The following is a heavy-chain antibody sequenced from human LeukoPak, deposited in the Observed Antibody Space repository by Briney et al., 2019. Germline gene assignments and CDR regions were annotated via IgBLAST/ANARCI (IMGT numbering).Heavy chain of an antibody. Sequence: PSETLSLTCTVSGGSISSYYWSWIRQPAGKGLEWIGRIYTSGSTNYNPSLKSRVTMSVDTSKNQLSLKLSSVTAADTAVYYCVRRPSIAAAGRAFGAFDIWGQGTMVIVSS. V-gene: IGHV4-4*07. J-gene: IGHJ3*02. CDR2: IYTSGST. CDR3: VRRPSIAAAGRAFGAFDI. CDR1: GGSISSYY. D-gene: IGHD6-13*01.